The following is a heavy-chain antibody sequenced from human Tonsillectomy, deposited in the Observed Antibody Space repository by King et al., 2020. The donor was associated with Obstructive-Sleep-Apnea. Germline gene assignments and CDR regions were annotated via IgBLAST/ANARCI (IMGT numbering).Heavy chain of an antibody. V-gene: IGHV4-31*03. D-gene: IGHD3-10*01. Sequence: VQLQESGPGLVKPSQTLSLTCIVSGGSISSGGYYWSWIRQHPGKGLEWIGYIYYSRSTYYNPSLKSRITISVDTSKNQFSLNLSSVTAADTAVYYCARASSSMVRGVIYSYYGMDVWGQGTTVTVSS. J-gene: IGHJ6*02. CDR1: GGSISSGGYY. CDR2: IYYSRST. CDR3: ARASSSMVRGVIYSYYGMDV.